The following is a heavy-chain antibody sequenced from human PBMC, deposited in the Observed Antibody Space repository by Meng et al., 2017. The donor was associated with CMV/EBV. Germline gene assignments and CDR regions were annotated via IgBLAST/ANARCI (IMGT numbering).Heavy chain of an antibody. CDR2: IKQDGSEK. Sequence: GESLKISCAASGFTFSSYWMSWVRQAPGKGLEWVASIKQDGSEKYYVDSVKGRFIISRDNAKNSLYLQMNSLRAEDTAVYYCARDRGYCSSTSCRYWYFDLWGRGTLVTVSS. CDR1: GFTFSSYW. J-gene: IGHJ2*01. CDR3: ARDRGYCSSTSCRYWYFDL. V-gene: IGHV3-7*01. D-gene: IGHD2-2*01.